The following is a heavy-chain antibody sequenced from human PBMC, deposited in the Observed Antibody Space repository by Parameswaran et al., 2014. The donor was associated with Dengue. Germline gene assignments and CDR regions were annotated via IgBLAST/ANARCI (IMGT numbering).Heavy chain of an antibody. V-gene: IGHV4-39*01. Sequence: SETLSLTCTVSGGSISSSSYYWGWIRQPPGKGLEWIGSIYYSGSTYYNPSLKSRVTISVDTSKNQFSLKLSSVTAADTAVYYCARQSLRNRSRDWFDPWGQGTLVTVSS. D-gene: IGHD1-14*01. J-gene: IGHJ5*02. CDR3: ARQSLRNRSRDWFDP. CDR1: GGSISSSSYY. CDR2: IYYSGST.